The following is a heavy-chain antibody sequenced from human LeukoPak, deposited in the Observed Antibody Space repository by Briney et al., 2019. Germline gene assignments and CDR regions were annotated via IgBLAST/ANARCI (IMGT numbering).Heavy chain of an antibody. J-gene: IGHJ4*02. CDR2: IIPIFGTA. CDR1: GGTFSSYA. V-gene: IGHV1-69*13. CDR3: ARTTVTTGGDY. Sequence: GASVKVSCKASGGTFSSYAISWVRQAPGQGLEWMGGIIPIFGTANYAQKFQGRVTITADESTSTAYMELRSLRSDDTAVYYCARTTVTTGGDYWGQGTLVTVSS. D-gene: IGHD4-17*01.